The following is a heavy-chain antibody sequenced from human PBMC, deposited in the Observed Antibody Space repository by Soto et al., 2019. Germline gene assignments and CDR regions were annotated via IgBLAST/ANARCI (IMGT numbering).Heavy chain of an antibody. D-gene: IGHD5-18*01. CDR3: AKDLGGYSYGSLDY. CDR1: GFTFSNAW. V-gene: IGHV3-15*01. J-gene: IGHJ4*02. CDR2: IKSKTDGGTT. Sequence: EVQLVESGGGLVKPGGSLRLSCAASGFTFSNAWMSWVRQAPGKGLEWVGRIKSKTDGGTTDYAAPVKGRFTISRDDSKNTLYLQMNSLRAEDTAVYYCAKDLGGYSYGSLDYWGQGTLVTVSS.